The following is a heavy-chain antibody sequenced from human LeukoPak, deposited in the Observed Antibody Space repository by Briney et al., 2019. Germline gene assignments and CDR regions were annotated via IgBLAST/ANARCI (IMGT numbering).Heavy chain of an antibody. CDR1: GFNFSSYS. CDR2: ISSSSSYI. J-gene: IGHJ4*02. CDR3: ARGGKPDYSNYVFDY. Sequence: GGPLRLSCGASGFNFSSYSMNWVRQAPGKGLEWVSSISSSSSYIYYADSVKGRFTISRDNAKNSLYLQMNSLSAEDTAVYYCARGGKPDYSNYVFDYWGQGTLVTVSS. V-gene: IGHV3-21*01. D-gene: IGHD4-11*01.